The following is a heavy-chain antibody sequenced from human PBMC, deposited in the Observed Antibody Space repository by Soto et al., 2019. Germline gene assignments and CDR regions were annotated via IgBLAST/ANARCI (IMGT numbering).Heavy chain of an antibody. Sequence: QVQLVESGGGVVQPGRSLRLSCAASGFTFSSYGMHWVRQAPGKGLEWVAVISYDGSNKYYADSVKGRFTISRDNSKNTLYLQMNSLRAEDTAVYYCARGFNDGAYYYYGMDVWGQGTTVTVSS. CDR1: GFTFSSYG. CDR2: ISYDGSNK. J-gene: IGHJ6*02. D-gene: IGHD1-1*01. V-gene: IGHV3-30*03. CDR3: ARGFNDGAYYYYGMDV.